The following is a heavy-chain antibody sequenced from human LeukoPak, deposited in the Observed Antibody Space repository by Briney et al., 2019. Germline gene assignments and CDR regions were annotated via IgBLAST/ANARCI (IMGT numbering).Heavy chain of an antibody. CDR1: GYTVTELS. D-gene: IGHD3-10*01. V-gene: IGHV1-24*01. CDR2: FHPEDGET. Sequence: ASVKVSCKVSGYTVTELSMHWVRQSPGKGLEWMGGFHPEDGETIYAQKFQGRVTMTRNTSISTAYMELSSLRSEDTAVYYCAVGMVRAFYFDYWGQGTLVTVSS. J-gene: IGHJ4*02. CDR3: AVGMVRAFYFDY.